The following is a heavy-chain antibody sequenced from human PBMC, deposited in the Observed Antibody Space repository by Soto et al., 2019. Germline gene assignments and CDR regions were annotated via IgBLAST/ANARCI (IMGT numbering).Heavy chain of an antibody. Sequence: GGSLRLSCAASGFTFSSYWMSWVRQAPGKGLEWVANIKQDGSEKYYVDSVKGRFTISRDNAKNSLYLQMNSLRAEDTAVYYCARASTSPEPYGDYVIVEWLDPWGQGTLVTVYS. CDR3: ARASTSPEPYGDYVIVEWLDP. CDR2: IKQDGSEK. D-gene: IGHD4-17*01. J-gene: IGHJ5*02. CDR1: GFTFSSYW. V-gene: IGHV3-7*01.